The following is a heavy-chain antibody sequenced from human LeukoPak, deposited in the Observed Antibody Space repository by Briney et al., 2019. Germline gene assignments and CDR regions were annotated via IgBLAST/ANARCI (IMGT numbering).Heavy chain of an antibody. CDR2: INPNSGGT. D-gene: IGHD5-12*01. Sequence: ASVKVSCKASGYTFTGYYMHWVRQAPGQGLEWMGWINPNSGGTNYAQKFQGRVTMTEDTSTDTAYMELSSLRSEDTAVYYCARVGVASDAFDIWGQGTMVTVSS. V-gene: IGHV1-2*02. CDR1: GYTFTGYY. CDR3: ARVGVASDAFDI. J-gene: IGHJ3*02.